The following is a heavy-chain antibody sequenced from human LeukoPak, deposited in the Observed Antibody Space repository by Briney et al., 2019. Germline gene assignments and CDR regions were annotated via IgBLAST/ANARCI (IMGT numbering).Heavy chain of an antibody. J-gene: IGHJ5*02. CDR1: GFTFSSYA. CDR2: ISGSGGSI. D-gene: IGHD5-18*01. V-gene: IGHV3-23*01. Sequence: GGSLRLSCAASGFTFSSYAMSWVRQAPGKGLEWVSGISGSGGSIYYADSVRGRFTISRDNSRNTLCLQMNSLRAEDTAVYYCAKELRDTAGFDPWGQGTLVTVSS. CDR3: AKELRDTAGFDP.